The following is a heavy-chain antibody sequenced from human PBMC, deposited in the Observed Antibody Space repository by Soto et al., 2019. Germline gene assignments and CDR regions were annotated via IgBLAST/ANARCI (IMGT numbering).Heavy chain of an antibody. CDR3: ARILDYGDDLGYYHYGMDV. V-gene: IGHV2-26*01. Sequence: QVTLKESGPVLVKPTETLTLTCTVSGFSLSNARMGVSWIRQPPGKALEWLAHIFSNDEKSYSTSLKSRLTISKDTXIRXVXLTKTNLDPGDTATYYCARILDYGDDLGYYHYGMDVWGQGTTVTVSS. CDR1: GFSLSNARMG. CDR2: IFSNDEK. D-gene: IGHD4-17*01. J-gene: IGHJ6*02.